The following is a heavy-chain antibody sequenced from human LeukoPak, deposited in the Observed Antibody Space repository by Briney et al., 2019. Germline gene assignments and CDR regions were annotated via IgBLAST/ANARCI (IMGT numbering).Heavy chain of an antibody. Sequence: PSETLSLTCTVSGGSISSYYWSWIRQPPGKGLEWIGYIYYSGSTNYNPPLKSRVTISVDTSKNQFSLKLSSVTAADTAVYYCARGRVSYYDILTGYLDYWGQGTLVTVSS. J-gene: IGHJ4*02. CDR2: IYYSGST. D-gene: IGHD3-9*01. CDR3: ARGRVSYYDILTGYLDY. V-gene: IGHV4-59*08. CDR1: GGSISSYY.